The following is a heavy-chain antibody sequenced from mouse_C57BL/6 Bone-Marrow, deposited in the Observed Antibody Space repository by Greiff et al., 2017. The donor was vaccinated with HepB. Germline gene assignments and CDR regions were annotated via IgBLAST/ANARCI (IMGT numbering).Heavy chain of an antibody. CDR3: AREETLLSHWYFDV. V-gene: IGHV3-5*01. CDR2: IYYSGTI. CDR1: GISITTGNYR. J-gene: IGHJ1*03. Sequence: EVQLQQSGPGLVKPSQTVFLTCTVTGISITTGNYRWSWIRQFPGNKLEWIWYIYYSGTITDNPSLPSRTTITRDTPKNQFFLEMNSLTAEDTATYYGAREETLLSHWYFDVWGTGTTVTVSS.